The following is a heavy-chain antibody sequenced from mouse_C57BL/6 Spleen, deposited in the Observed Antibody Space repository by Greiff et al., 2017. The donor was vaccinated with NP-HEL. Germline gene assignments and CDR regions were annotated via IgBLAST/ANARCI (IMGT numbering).Heavy chain of an antibody. V-gene: IGHV5-4*01. CDR1: GFTFSSYA. Sequence: EVHLVESGGGLVKPGGSLKLSCAASGFTFSSYAMSWVRQTPEKRLEWVATISDGGSYTYYPDNVKGRFTISRDNAKNNLYLQMSHLKSEDTAMYYCAREEEGLLYFDYWGQGTTLTVSS. CDR3: AREEEGLLYFDY. J-gene: IGHJ2*01. D-gene: IGHD2-3*01. CDR2: ISDGGSYT.